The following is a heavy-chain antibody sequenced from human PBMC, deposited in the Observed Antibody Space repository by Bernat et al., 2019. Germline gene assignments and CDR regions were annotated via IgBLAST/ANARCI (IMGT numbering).Heavy chain of an antibody. CDR2: IFHSGST. J-gene: IGHJ4*02. CDR3: ARFPGGSGTLSLDY. V-gene: IGHV4-30-2*01. CDR1: GGSISSGGSS. D-gene: IGHD3-10*01. Sequence: QLQLQESGSGLVKPSETLSLTCAVSGGSISSGGSSWSWIRQPPGKGLEWIGYIFHSGSTYYNPSLKSRVTMSLDRSKNQFSLKLTSVTAADTAVYYCARFPGGSGTLSLDYWGQGMLVTVSS.